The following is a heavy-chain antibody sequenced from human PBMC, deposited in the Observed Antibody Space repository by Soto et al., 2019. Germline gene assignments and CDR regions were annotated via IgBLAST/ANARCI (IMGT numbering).Heavy chain of an antibody. D-gene: IGHD7-27*01. CDR3: ARANWFIDY. Sequence: SETLSLTCTVSGGSINNHYWSWIRQPPGQGLEWIGYIYYSGSTNYNPSLKSRVTMSVDTSKNQFSLKLSSLTAADTAIYYCARANWFIDYWGQGTLVTVSS. J-gene: IGHJ4*02. V-gene: IGHV4-59*11. CDR2: IYYSGST. CDR1: GGSINNHY.